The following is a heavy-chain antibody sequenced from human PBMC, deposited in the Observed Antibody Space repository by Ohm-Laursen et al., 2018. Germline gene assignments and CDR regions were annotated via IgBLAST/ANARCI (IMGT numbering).Heavy chain of an antibody. CDR1: GGSISSYY. Sequence: GTLSLTRTVSGGSISSYYWTWIRQPPGKGLERIGYVHYRGSTNYNPSLTSRLTISVDTSKKQFSLQLSSVTAADTAVYYCARERVEANFDYWGQGTLVTVSS. CDR2: VHYRGST. D-gene: IGHD5-12*01. CDR3: ARERVEANFDY. J-gene: IGHJ4*02. V-gene: IGHV4-59*01.